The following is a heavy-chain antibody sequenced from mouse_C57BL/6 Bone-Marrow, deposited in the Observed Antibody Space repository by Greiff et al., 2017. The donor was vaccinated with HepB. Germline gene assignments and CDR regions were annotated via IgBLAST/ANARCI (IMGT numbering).Heavy chain of an antibody. CDR1: GYTFTSYW. V-gene: IGHV1-7*01. CDR3: TPLKHRFAY. Sequence: QVQLQQSGAELAKPGASLKLSCKASGYTFTSYWMHWVNQRPGKGLEWIGDINPSSGYTKYNQKFKDKATLTTDKSSSTAYMQLSSLTYEDSAVYYCTPLKHRFAYWGQGTLVTVSA. J-gene: IGHJ3*01. CDR2: INPSSGYT.